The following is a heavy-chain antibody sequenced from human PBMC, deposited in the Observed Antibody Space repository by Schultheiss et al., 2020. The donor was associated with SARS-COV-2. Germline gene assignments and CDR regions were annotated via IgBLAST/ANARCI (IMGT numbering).Heavy chain of an antibody. D-gene: IGHD2-2*01. CDR1: GGSISSSNW. V-gene: IGHV4-4*02. CDR2: IYHSGST. J-gene: IGHJ3*02. CDR3: ARIGYCSSTSCLNAFDI. Sequence: SETLSLTCAVSGGSISSSNWWSWVRQPPGKGLEWIGEIYHSGSTNYNPSLKSRVTISVDKSKNQFSLKLSSVTAADTAVYYCARIGYCSSTSCLNAFDIWGQGTMVTVSS.